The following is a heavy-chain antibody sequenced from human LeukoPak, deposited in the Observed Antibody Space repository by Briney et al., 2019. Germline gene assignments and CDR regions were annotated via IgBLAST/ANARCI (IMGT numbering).Heavy chain of an antibody. CDR2: IYYSGST. Sequence: SETLSLTCTVSGGSIGSSSYYWGWIRQPPGKGLEWIGSIYYSGSTYYNPSLKSRVTISVDTSKNQFSLKLSSVTAADTAVYYCARPTVTTRDGMDVWGQGTTVTVSS. V-gene: IGHV4-39*01. D-gene: IGHD4-11*01. CDR3: ARPTVTTRDGMDV. CDR1: GGSIGSSSYY. J-gene: IGHJ6*02.